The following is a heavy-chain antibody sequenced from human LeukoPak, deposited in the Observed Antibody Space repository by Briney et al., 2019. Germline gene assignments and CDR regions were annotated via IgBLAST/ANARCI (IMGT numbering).Heavy chain of an antibody. V-gene: IGHV1-8*01. J-gene: IGHJ4*02. D-gene: IGHD5-24*01. CDR2: MNPNSGNT. Sequence: ASVKVSCKASGYTFTSYDINWVRQATGQGLEWMGWMNPNSGNTGYAQKLQGRVTMTRNTSISTAYMELSSLRSEDAAVYYCARGVEMATDFDYWGQGTLVTVSS. CDR3: ARGVEMATDFDY. CDR1: GYTFTSYD.